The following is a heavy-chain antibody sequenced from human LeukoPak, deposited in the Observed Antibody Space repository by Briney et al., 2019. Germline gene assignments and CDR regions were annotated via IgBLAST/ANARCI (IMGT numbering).Heavy chain of an antibody. Sequence: PGGTLRLSCAASGFTFSSYGMSWVRQAPGKGLEWVSAISGSGGSTYYADSVKGRFTISRDNSKNTLYLQMNSLRAEDTAVYYCAKGPSPYYYDSSGLVFDYWGQGTLVTVSS. J-gene: IGHJ4*02. CDR2: ISGSGGST. D-gene: IGHD3-22*01. V-gene: IGHV3-23*01. CDR3: AKGPSPYYYDSSGLVFDY. CDR1: GFTFSSYG.